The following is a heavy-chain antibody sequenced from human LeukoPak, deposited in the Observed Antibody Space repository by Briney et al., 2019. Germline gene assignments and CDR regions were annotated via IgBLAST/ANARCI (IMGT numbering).Heavy chain of an antibody. CDR1: GYSISSSNW. Sequence: PSETLSLTCAVSGYSISSSNWWGWIRQPPGKGLEWIGYIYYSGNIYYNPSLKSRVTMSVDTSKNQFSLELSSVTAVDTAVYHCARLQSGSYWASIHYWGQGTLVTVSS. V-gene: IGHV4-28*05. CDR2: IYYSGNI. D-gene: IGHD1-26*01. J-gene: IGHJ4*02. CDR3: ARLQSGSYWASIHY.